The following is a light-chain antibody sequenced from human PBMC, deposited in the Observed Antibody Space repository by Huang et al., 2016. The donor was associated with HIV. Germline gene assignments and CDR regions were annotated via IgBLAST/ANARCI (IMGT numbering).Light chain of an antibody. CDR2: AAS. CDR3: QQSYSFPRT. V-gene: IGKV1-39*01. CDR1: QSISNY. Sequence: DIQMTQSPSSLSASVGDRVTITCRASQSISNYLNWYQQRPGKAPKLLIYAASSLQRGVPSRFSGSGSGTDFTLTISSLQPEDFATYYCQQSYSFPRTFGQGTQVEIK. J-gene: IGKJ1*01.